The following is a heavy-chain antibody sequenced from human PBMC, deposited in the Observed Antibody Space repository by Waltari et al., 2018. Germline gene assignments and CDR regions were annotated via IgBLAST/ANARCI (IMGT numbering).Heavy chain of an antibody. CDR2: SIPRYGAA. CDR1: GGTFTNYS. D-gene: IGHD3-3*01. CDR3: ARDSKMKGEWLRLHH. V-gene: IGHV1-69*01. Sequence: QVQLVQSGAEVKKPGSSLKVSCKASGGTFTNYSIHWVRQAPGLGLEWMGASIPRYGAAEYTQNVQGRVTITVDESTTTAYMELSSLSSEDTAVYYCARDSKMKGEWLRLHHWGQGTLVTVSS. J-gene: IGHJ5*02.